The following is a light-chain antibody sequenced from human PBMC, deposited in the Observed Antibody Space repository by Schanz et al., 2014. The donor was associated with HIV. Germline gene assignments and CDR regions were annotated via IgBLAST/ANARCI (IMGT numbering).Light chain of an antibody. J-gene: IGLJ2*01. Sequence: QSVLTQPPSVSAAPGQTVTISCSGTSSDVGGYNHVCWYQQHPGKAPKLIIYDVSNRPSGVSNRFSGSKSGNTASLTISGLQAEDEANYYCNSYTSSSTLVFGGGTKLTVL. V-gene: IGLV2-14*03. CDR1: SSDVGGYNH. CDR3: NSYTSSSTLV. CDR2: DVS.